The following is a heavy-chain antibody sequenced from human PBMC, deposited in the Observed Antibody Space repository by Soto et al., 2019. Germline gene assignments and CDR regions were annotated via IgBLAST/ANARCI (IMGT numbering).Heavy chain of an antibody. V-gene: IGHV1-18*01. CDR2: ISAYNGNT. CDR3: AREGTCSSTSCPTYFSFGMDV. Sequence: QVQLVQSGAEVKKPGASVKVSCKASGSTFASYGISWVRQAPGQGLEWMGWISAYNGNTNYAQKLQGRVTMTTDTFTRTAYMEVRSLRSDDTAVYYCAREGTCSSTSCPTYFSFGMDVWGQGTTVTVSS. J-gene: IGHJ6*02. CDR1: GSTFASYG. D-gene: IGHD2-2*01.